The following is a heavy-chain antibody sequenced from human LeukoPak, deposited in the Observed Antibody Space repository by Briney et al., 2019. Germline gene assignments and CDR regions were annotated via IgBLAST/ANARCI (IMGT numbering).Heavy chain of an antibody. CDR1: GFTFSNYG. D-gene: IGHD3-22*01. J-gene: IGHJ4*02. Sequence: PGGSLRLSCAASGFTFSNYGIHWVRQAPGKGLDWMAFIRYDGSFQNSADSVKGRFTISRDNSKNTLYLQMNSLRAEDTAVYYCASGFGDYYDSSGYYEGYWGQGTLVTVSS. CDR2: IRYDGSFQ. CDR3: ASGFGDYYDSSGYYEGY. V-gene: IGHV3-30*02.